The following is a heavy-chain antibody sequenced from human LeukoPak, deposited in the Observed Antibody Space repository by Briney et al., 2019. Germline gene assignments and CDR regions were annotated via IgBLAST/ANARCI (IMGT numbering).Heavy chain of an antibody. J-gene: IGHJ4*02. D-gene: IGHD2-21*02. Sequence: GGSLSLTHAACGFTLHYYEVNWVRQAPGRGLEWVSYISDSGYGIYYAESVRGRFTVSRDNAQNSLYLQMNSLRVEDTAVYYCAGEELTCDCDCFQHGGQGTLVTVSS. V-gene: IGHV3-48*03. CDR2: ISDSGYGI. CDR1: GFTLHYYE. CDR3: AGEELTCDCDCFQH.